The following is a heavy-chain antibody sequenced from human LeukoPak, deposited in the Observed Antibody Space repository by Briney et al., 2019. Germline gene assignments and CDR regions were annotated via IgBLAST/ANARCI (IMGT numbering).Heavy chain of an antibody. V-gene: IGHV3-23*01. Sequence: GSLRLSCVASGFTFGNYAMGWLRQAPGRRPEWVSSLTDSGGTTYYVDSVKGRFAISRDNSKNTLYLHMNSLRADDTAVYYCTRNEEVWSGYYGGYFDYWGQGTLVTVSS. CDR1: GFTFGNYA. D-gene: IGHD3-3*01. CDR2: LTDSGGTT. CDR3: TRNEEVWSGYYGGYFDY. J-gene: IGHJ4*02.